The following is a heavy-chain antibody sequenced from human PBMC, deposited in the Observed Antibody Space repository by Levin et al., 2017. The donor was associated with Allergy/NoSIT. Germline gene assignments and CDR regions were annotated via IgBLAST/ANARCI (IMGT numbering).Heavy chain of an antibody. Sequence: NPGGSLRLSCSVSGSSITNFIWWGWIRQPPGKGLEWIGYIYHNGATQYNPSLKSRATLSVDSSKNQIFLSLSSLTAVDTAVYYCARMARSHHFDNWGQGTLVAVS. CDR3: ARMARSHHFDN. CDR2: IYHNGAT. V-gene: IGHV4-28*01. CDR1: GSSITNFIW. J-gene: IGHJ4*02.